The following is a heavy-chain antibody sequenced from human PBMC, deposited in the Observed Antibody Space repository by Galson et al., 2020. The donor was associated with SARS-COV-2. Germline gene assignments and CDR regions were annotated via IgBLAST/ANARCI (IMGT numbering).Heavy chain of an antibody. Sequence: GESLKISCKTSGYHFTSYAIHWVRQAPGQGLEWMGWINTDNGNTIYSQKFQGRVTITRDTSASTAYMELISVRSEETAVYYCARALEYGPYNYYYGMDVWGQGTTVTVS. CDR3: ARALEYGPYNYYYGMDV. J-gene: IGHJ6*02. CDR2: INTDNGNT. D-gene: IGHD4-17*01. CDR1: GYHFTSYA. V-gene: IGHV1-3*04.